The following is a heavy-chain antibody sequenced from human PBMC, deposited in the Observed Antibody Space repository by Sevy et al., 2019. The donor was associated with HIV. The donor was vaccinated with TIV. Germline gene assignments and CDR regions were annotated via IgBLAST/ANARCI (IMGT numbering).Heavy chain of an antibody. CDR2: IRGSGGST. D-gene: IGHD3-22*01. CDR1: GFTFSSYA. Sequence: GEPLKISCAASGFTFSSYAMSWVRQAPGKGLEWVSTIRGSGGSTYYADSVKGRFTISRDNSKNTLYFQMNSLRAEDTAVYYCHGDYDSSQLASYYYYGMDVWGQGTTVTVSS. J-gene: IGHJ6*02. V-gene: IGHV3-23*01. CDR3: HGDYDSSQLASYYYYGMDV.